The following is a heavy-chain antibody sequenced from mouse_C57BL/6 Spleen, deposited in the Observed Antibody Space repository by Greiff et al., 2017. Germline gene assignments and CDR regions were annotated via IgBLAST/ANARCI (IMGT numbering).Heavy chain of an antibody. CDR3: ARSGGSSSAWFAY. CDR2: IYPGSGNT. V-gene: IGHV1-76*01. Sequence: QVQLQQSGAELVRPGASVKLSCKASGYTFTDYYINWVKQRPGQGLEWIARIYPGSGNTYYNEKFKGKATLTADKSSSTAYMQLSSLTSEDSAVYFCARSGGSSSAWFAYWGQGTLVTVSA. D-gene: IGHD1-1*01. J-gene: IGHJ3*01. CDR1: GYTFTDYY.